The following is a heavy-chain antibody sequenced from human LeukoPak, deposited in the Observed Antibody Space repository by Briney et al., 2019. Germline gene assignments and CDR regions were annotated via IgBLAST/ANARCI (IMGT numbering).Heavy chain of an antibody. CDR1: AYSISNGFL. V-gene: IGHV4-38-2*02. D-gene: IGHD1-26*01. Sequence: SETLSLTCSVSAYSISNGFLWGWIRQPPGKGLEWIASIYHRGTTYYNPSLKSRVTASVDTSKNQFSLRLSSATAADTAVYYCTRLSHVAGAATVSWFDPWGQGTLVTVSS. CDR2: IYHRGTT. J-gene: IGHJ5*02. CDR3: TRLSHVAGAATVSWFDP.